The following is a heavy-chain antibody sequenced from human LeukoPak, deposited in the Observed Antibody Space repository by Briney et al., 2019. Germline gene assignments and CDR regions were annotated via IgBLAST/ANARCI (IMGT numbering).Heavy chain of an antibody. V-gene: IGHV3-21*01. CDR1: GFTFSSYS. J-gene: IGHJ6*04. CDR3: ARDGYCSSTSCWAMYYYYGMDV. D-gene: IGHD2-2*03. Sequence: GGSLRLSCAASGFTFSSYSMNWVRQAPGKGLEWVSSISSSSSYIYYADSVKGRFTISRDNAKNSLYLQMNSLRAEDTAVYYCARDGYCSSTSCWAMYYYYGMDVWGKGTTATVSS. CDR2: ISSSSSYI.